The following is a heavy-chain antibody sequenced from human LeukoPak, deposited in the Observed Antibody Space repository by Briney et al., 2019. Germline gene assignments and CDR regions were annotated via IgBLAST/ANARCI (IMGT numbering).Heavy chain of an antibody. V-gene: IGHV4-38-2*01. CDR3: ARYTANKSGYSFDF. D-gene: IGHD3-22*01. J-gene: IGHJ4*02. CDR2: INHSGET. CDR1: GYSISSGYN. Sequence: SETLSLTCAVSGYSISSGYNWSWIRQSPGKGLEWIATINHSGETYYNPSLKSRATISVDTSKNQFSLKLSSVTAAGTAVYYCARYTANKSGYSFDFWGQGTLVTVSS.